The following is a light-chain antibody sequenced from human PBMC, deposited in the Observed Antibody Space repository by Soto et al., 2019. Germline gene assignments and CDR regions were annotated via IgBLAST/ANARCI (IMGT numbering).Light chain of an antibody. CDR2: DAS. CDR1: QSVSSY. J-gene: IGKJ4*01. Sequence: EIELTQSPATLSLSPGERATLPCRASQSVSSYLAWYQQKPGQAPSLLIYDASNMATGFPARFRGIGSGTDLPLPISSLQPEDFAVYYCQQHSNWPYTFGGGPKLEIK. CDR3: QQHSNWPYT. V-gene: IGKV3-11*01.